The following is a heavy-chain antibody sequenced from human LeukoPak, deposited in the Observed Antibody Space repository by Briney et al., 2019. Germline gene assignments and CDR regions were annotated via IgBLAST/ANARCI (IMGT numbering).Heavy chain of an antibody. CDR3: ARDGGSGVPAGDYYYYGMDV. CDR2: IYSGGGT. Sequence: GGSLRLSCAASGFTFSSYAMSWVRQAPGKGLEWVSLIYSGGGTNYADSVKGRFTVSRDNSKNTLYLQMNSLRAEDTAIYYCARDGGSGVPAGDYYYYGMDVWGQGTTVTVSS. D-gene: IGHD2-2*01. V-gene: IGHV3-23*01. J-gene: IGHJ6*02. CDR1: GFTFSSYA.